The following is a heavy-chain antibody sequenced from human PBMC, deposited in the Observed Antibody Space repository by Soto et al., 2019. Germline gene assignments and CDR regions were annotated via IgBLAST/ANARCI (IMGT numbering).Heavy chain of an antibody. Sequence: GGSLRLSCAASGFTFSSYDMHWVRQAPGKGLEWVSAIGTAGDTYYPGSVKGRFTISRENSKNTLYLQRNSLRAEDTAVYYCARDFAPGPFNLHGMDVWGQGTTVTVSS. V-gene: IGHV3-13*01. CDR1: GFTFSSYD. CDR2: IGTAGDT. D-gene: IGHD3-3*01. J-gene: IGHJ6*02. CDR3: ARDFAPGPFNLHGMDV.